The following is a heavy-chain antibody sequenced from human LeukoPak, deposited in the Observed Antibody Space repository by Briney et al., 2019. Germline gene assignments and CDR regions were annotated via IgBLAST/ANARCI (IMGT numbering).Heavy chain of an antibody. J-gene: IGHJ4*02. CDR1: GYIFRKYA. CDR3: ARGSTARYYYDSSGYYRGAVDY. Sequence: ASVKVSCKASGYIFRKYAITWVRQAPGQGLEWMGWIDPYNGHTNRAQNFQGRVTMSTDTLTNTADMELTRLRSDDTAVYYCARGSTARYYYDSSGYYRGAVDYWGQGTLVTISS. V-gene: IGHV1-18*01. D-gene: IGHD3-22*01. CDR2: IDPYNGHT.